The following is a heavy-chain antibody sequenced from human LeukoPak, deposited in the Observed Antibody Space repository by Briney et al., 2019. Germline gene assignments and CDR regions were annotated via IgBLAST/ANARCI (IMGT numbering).Heavy chain of an antibody. CDR2: IYYSGST. CDR1: GGSISSYY. Sequence: SETLSLTCTVSGGSISSYYWSWIRQPPGKGLEWIGYIYYSGSTNYNPSLKSRVTISVDTSKNQFSLKLNSVTAADTAVYYCARQGYSSSWYSVDYYYYGMDVWGQGTTVTVSS. V-gene: IGHV4-59*01. CDR3: ARQGYSSSWYSVDYYYYGMDV. D-gene: IGHD6-13*01. J-gene: IGHJ6*02.